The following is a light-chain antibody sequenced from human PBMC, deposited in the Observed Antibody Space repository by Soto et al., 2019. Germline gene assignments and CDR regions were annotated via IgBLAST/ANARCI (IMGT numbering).Light chain of an antibody. J-gene: IGKJ2*01. V-gene: IGKV3-15*01. CDR2: GAS. CDR1: QSVSSN. Sequence: EIVMTQSPATLSVSPGARATLSCRASQSVSSNLAWYQQKPGQAPSLLIYGASTRATGIPARFSGSGSGTEFTLTISSLQSEDFAVYYCQQYNTWPYTFGQGTKVDIK. CDR3: QQYNTWPYT.